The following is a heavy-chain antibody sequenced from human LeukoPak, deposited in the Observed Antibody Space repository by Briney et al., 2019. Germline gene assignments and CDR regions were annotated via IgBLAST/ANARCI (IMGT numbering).Heavy chain of an antibody. CDR3: CHSLSGRTGAFDI. Sequence: SQTLSLTCAISGDSVPSNSAAWNWIRQSPSRGLEWLGRTYYRSKWYNDYAVSVKSRITNNPDTSKNQFSLQLDSVTPEDTAVYYCCHSLSGRTGAFDIWGRGTVVTVSS. V-gene: IGHV6-1*01. J-gene: IGHJ3*02. CDR2: TYYRSKWYN. CDR1: GDSVPSNSAA. D-gene: IGHD2-21*01.